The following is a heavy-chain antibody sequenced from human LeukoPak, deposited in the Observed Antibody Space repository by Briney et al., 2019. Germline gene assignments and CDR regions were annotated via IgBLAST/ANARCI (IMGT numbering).Heavy chain of an antibody. V-gene: IGHV3-48*03. CDR2: ISWDGGST. CDR1: GFTFSSYE. D-gene: IGHD5-12*01. Sequence: PGGSLRLSCAASGFTFSSYEMNWVRQAPGKGLEWVSLISWDGGSTYYADSVKGRFTISRDNAKNSLYLQMNSLRAEDTAVYYCAKEFLSVRASKVAQTFDYWGQGTLVTVSS. J-gene: IGHJ4*02. CDR3: AKEFLSVRASKVAQTFDY.